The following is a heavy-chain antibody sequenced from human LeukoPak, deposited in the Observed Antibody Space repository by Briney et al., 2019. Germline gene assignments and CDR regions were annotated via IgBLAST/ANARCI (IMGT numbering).Heavy chain of an antibody. CDR1: GGSISSYY. J-gene: IGHJ6*03. CDR3: ARDSRYYDILTASYYYYMDV. D-gene: IGHD3-9*01. Sequence: KASETLSLTCTVSGGSISSYYWSWIRQPAGKGLEWIGRIYTSGSTNYNPSLKSRVTMSVDTSKNQFSLKLSSVTAADTAVYYCARDSRYYDILTASYYYYMDVWGKGTTVTVSS. CDR2: IYTSGST. V-gene: IGHV4-4*07.